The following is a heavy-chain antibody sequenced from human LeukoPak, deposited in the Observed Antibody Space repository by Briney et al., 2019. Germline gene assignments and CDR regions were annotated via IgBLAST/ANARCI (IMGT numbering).Heavy chain of an antibody. CDR3: ARRVVEMATIDAFDI. Sequence: ASVKVSCKASGYTFTSYDINWVRQATGQGLEWMGWMNPNRGNTGYAQKFQGRVTMTRNTSISTAYMELSSLRSEDTAVYYCARRVVEMATIDAFDIWGQGTMVTVSS. D-gene: IGHD5-24*01. J-gene: IGHJ3*02. CDR2: MNPNRGNT. CDR1: GYTFTSYD. V-gene: IGHV1-8*01.